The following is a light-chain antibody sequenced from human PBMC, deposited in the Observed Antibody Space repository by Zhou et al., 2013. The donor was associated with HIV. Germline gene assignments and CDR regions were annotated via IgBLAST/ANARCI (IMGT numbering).Light chain of an antibody. CDR3: QQYNDRPT. Sequence: DIQLTQSPSFLSASVGDRVTITCRASQGISSYLAWYQQKPGKAPKLLIYAASTLQSGVPSRFSGSGSGTEFTLTISSLQPEDFALYYCQQYNDRPTFGQGTKLEI. CDR1: QGISSY. J-gene: IGKJ2*01. V-gene: IGKV1-9*01. CDR2: AAS.